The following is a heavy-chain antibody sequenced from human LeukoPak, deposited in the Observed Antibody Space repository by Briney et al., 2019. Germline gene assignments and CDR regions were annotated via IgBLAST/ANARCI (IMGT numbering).Heavy chain of an antibody. J-gene: IGHJ4*02. D-gene: IGHD3-22*01. Sequence: PGGSLRLSCAASGFTFSSYAMGWVRQAPGKGLEWVSAISGSGGSTYYADSVTGRFTISRDNSKNTLYLQMNILRAEDTAVYYCAKDSTAMKVVVIDYWGQGTLVTVSS. CDR3: AKDSTAMKVVVIDY. CDR2: ISGSGGST. V-gene: IGHV3-23*01. CDR1: GFTFSSYA.